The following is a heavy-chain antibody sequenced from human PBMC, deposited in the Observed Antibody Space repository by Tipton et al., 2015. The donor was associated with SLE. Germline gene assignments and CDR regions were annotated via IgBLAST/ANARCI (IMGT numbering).Heavy chain of an antibody. CDR2: VYYGGST. CDR1: GGSISNLY. J-gene: IGHJ3*01. CDR3: ARALPFNYDFWSGYSTDPFDV. D-gene: IGHD3-3*01. V-gene: IGHV4-59*11. Sequence: TLSLTCNVSGGSISNLYWSWIRQPPGKPLEWIGYVYYGGSTKYNPSLKSRVTISVDTSKNQFSLKLTSVTAADTAMYYCARALPFNYDFWSGYSTDPFDVWGQGTMVTVSS.